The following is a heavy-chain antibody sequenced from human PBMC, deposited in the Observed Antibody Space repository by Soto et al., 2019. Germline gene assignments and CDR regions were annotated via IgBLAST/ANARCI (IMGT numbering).Heavy chain of an antibody. D-gene: IGHD3-16*01. CDR2: IYYREST. J-gene: IGHJ4*02. Sequence: QVQLQESGPGLVKPSQTLSLTCTVSGGSISSSDYYWIWIRQPPGKGLEWIGYIYYRESTYYNTSLKIRVIISLFTSKNQFSLTLSSVTAADTAVYYCAREMMITALLNYWGQGILVTVSS. V-gene: IGHV4-30-4*01. CDR3: AREMMITALLNY. CDR1: GGSISSSDYY.